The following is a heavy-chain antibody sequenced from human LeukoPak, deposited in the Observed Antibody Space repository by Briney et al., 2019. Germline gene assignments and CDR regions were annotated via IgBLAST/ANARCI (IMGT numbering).Heavy chain of an antibody. V-gene: IGHV3-11*06. CDR3: AREGSRGNFDY. CDR2: ISSSSSYT. D-gene: IGHD3-10*01. CDR1: GFTFSDYY. Sequence: GGSLRLSCAASGFTFSDYYMSWIRQAPGKGLEWVSYISSSSSYTNYADPVKGRFTISRDNAKNSLYLQMNSLRAEDTAVYYCAREGSRGNFDYWGQGTLVTVSS. J-gene: IGHJ4*02.